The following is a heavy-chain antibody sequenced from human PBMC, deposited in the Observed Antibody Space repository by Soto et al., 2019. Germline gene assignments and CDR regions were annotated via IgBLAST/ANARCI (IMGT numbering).Heavy chain of an antibody. CDR3: ARLQVLGTVAIDY. J-gene: IGHJ4*02. V-gene: IGHV4-39*01. CDR1: GGSISSSSYY. Sequence: SETLSLTCTVSGGSISSSSYYWGWLRQPPGKGLEWIGSIYYSGSTYYNPSLKSRVTISVDTSKNQFSLKLSSVTAADTAVYYCARLQVLGTVAIDYWGQGTLVTVS. CDR2: IYYSGST. D-gene: IGHD4-17*01.